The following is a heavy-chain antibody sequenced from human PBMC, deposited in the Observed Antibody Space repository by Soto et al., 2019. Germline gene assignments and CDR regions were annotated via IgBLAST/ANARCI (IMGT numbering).Heavy chain of an antibody. V-gene: IGHV5-10-1*01. CDR3: ARHASDFWSGSYYYGMDV. CDR1: GHSFTRYW. D-gene: IGHD3-3*01. Sequence: VASVKTSCEHSGHSFTRYWITWVPQMPGKGLEWMGRIDPSDSYTNYSPSFQGHVTISADKSISTAYLQWSSLKASDTAVYYCARHASDFWSGSYYYGMDVWGQGTTVTVSS. J-gene: IGHJ6*02. CDR2: IDPSDSYT.